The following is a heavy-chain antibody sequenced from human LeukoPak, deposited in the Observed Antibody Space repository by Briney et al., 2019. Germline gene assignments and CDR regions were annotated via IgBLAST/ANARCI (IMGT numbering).Heavy chain of an antibody. CDR3: ARDSRSIVGANFEYYFDN. D-gene: IGHD1-26*01. J-gene: IGHJ4*02. CDR1: GFTFSSHW. Sequence: PGGSLRLSCAASGFTFSSHWMHWVRQAPGKWLVWVSRIISDGSRTSYADSMKGRFTISRDNAKNTLYLQMNSLRAEDTAVYYCARDSRSIVGANFEYYFDNWGQGTLVTVSS. V-gene: IGHV3-74*01. CDR2: IISDGSRT.